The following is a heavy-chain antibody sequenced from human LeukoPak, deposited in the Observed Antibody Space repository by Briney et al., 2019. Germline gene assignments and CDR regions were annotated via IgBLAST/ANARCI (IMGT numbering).Heavy chain of an antibody. J-gene: IGHJ4*02. CDR1: GFTFSNFG. V-gene: IGHV3-7*05. CDR2: IKEGGSEK. Sequence: GGSLRLSCAASGFTFSNFGINWVRQAPGKGLEWVASIKEGGSEKYYVDSVKVRFTISRDSAKNSLYLQMNSLRVEDTAVYYCVRDSDRRSDCWGQGTLVTVFS. CDR3: VRDSDRRSDC. D-gene: IGHD3-22*01.